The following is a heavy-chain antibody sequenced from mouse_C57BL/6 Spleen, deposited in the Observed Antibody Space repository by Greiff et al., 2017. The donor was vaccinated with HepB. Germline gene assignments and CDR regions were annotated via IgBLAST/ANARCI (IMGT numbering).Heavy chain of an antibody. D-gene: IGHD1-1*01. CDR1: GYTFTSSW. CDR2: IYPGSGST. Sequence: VQLQQPGAELVKPGASVKMSCKASGYTFTSSWITWVKQRPGQGLEWIGDIYPGSGSTNYNEKFKSKATLTVDTSSSTAYMQLSSLTSEDSAVYYCARRSNYSSSYDYAMDYWGQGTSVTVSS. CDR3: ARRSNYSSSYDYAMDY. V-gene: IGHV1-55*01. J-gene: IGHJ4*01.